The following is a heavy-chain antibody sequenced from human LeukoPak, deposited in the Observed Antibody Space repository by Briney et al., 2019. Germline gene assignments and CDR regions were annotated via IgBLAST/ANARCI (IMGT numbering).Heavy chain of an antibody. CDR2: IKQDGSEK. V-gene: IGHV3-7*01. J-gene: IGHJ4*02. Sequence: GGSLRLSCAASGFTFSSYWMSWVRQAPGKGLEWVANIKQDGSEKYYVDSVEGRFTISRDNAKNSLYPQMNSLRAEDTAVYYCARDRIYYDSSGYSDYWGQGTLVTVSS. D-gene: IGHD3-22*01. CDR3: ARDRIYYDSSGYSDY. CDR1: GFTFSSYW.